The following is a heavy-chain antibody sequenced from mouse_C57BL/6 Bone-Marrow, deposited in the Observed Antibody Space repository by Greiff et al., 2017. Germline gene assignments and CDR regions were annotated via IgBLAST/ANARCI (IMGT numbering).Heavy chain of an antibody. D-gene: IGHD1-1*01. CDR2: ISYDGSN. CDR1: GYSITSGYY. J-gene: IGHJ4*01. Sequence: EVKLMESGPGLVKPSQSLSLTCSVTGYSITSGYYWNWIRQFPGNKLEWMGYISYDGSNNYNPSLKNRISITRDTSKNQFFLKLNSVTTEDTATYYCARGFTTSPAMDYWGQGTSVTVSA. V-gene: IGHV3-6*01. CDR3: ARGFTTSPAMDY.